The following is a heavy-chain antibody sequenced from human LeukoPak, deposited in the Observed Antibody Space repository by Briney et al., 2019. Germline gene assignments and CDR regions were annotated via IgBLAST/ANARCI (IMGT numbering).Heavy chain of an antibody. D-gene: IGHD1-26*01. CDR2: IYYGGST. J-gene: IGHJ4*02. V-gene: IGHV4-59*11. CDR3: AGKIVGALFY. Sequence: SETLSLTCTVSGGSISRHYWSWIRQPPGKGLEWIGYIYYGGSTNYNPSLKSRVTISVDTSKNQFSLKLSSVTAADTAVYYCAGKIVGALFYWGQGTLVTVSS. CDR1: GGSISRHY.